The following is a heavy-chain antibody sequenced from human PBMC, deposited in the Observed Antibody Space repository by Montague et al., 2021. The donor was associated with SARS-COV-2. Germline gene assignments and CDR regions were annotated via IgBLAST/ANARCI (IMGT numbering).Heavy chain of an antibody. CDR2: IWYDGSNK. CDR3: ARDEISSGFHFDY. CDR1: GSTFSSYG. D-gene: IGHD6-19*01. J-gene: IGHJ4*02. Sequence: SLRLSCAASGSTFSSYGMHWVRQAPGKGLEWVAVIWYDGSNKYYADSVKGRFTISRDNSKNTLYLQMNSLRAEDTAVYYCARDEISSGFHFDYWGQGTLVTVSS. V-gene: IGHV3-33*01.